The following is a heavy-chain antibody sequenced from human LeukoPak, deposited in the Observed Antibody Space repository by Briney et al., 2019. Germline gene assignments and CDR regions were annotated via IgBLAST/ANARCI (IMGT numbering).Heavy chain of an antibody. CDR1: GFTFSTYV. J-gene: IGHJ4*02. Sequence: GGSLRLSCAASGFTFSTYVMNWFRQAPGKGLEWVSTISVGAEYIFYADSVKGRFTISRDNSKNTLYLQMNSLRAEDTAVYYCAKGGPYDSSGYYYQPFDYWGQGTLVTVSS. CDR2: ISVGAEYI. D-gene: IGHD3-22*01. V-gene: IGHV3-23*01. CDR3: AKGGPYDSSGYYYQPFDY.